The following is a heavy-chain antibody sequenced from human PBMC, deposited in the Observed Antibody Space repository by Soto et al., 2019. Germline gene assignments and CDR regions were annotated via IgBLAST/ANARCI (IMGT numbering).Heavy chain of an antibody. D-gene: IGHD4-4*01. J-gene: IGHJ6*02. Sequence: QVQLQESGPGLVKPSETLSLTCTVSGGSISSYYWSWIRQPPGKGLEWIGYIYYSGSTNYNPSLTSRVTISVDTSKNQFSLKLSSVTAADTAVYYCARPKADDYTRPACVAMDVWGQGTTVTVSS. CDR1: GGSISSYY. V-gene: IGHV4-59*01. CDR2: IYYSGST. CDR3: ARPKADDYTRPACVAMDV.